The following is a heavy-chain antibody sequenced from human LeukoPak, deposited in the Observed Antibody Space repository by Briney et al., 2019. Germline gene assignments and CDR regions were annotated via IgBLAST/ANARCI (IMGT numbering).Heavy chain of an antibody. J-gene: IGHJ3*02. CDR3: ARDLVVTDHDAFDI. V-gene: IGHV1-69*04. Sequence: GASVKVSCKASGGTFSSYAISWVRQAPGQGLEWMGRIIPILGIANYAQKFQGRFTITADKSTSTAYMELSSLRSEDTAVYYCARDLVVTDHDAFDIWGQGTMVTVSS. D-gene: IGHD2-15*01. CDR1: GGTFSSYA. CDR2: IIPILGIA.